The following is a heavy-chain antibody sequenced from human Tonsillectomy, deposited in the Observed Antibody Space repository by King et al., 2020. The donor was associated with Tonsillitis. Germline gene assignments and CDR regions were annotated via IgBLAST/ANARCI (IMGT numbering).Heavy chain of an antibody. CDR1: GYTFTSYG. CDR2: ISAYNGNT. Sequence: QLVQSGAEVKKPGASVKVSCQASGYTFTSYGINWVRQAPGQGLEWMGWISAYNGNTNQAQKLQGRVTMTTDTSTSTAYMELRSLRSDDTAVYYCARGGYCSSTACYFRAPDYWGQGTLVTVSS. CDR3: ARGGYCSSTACYFRAPDY. D-gene: IGHD2-2*01. J-gene: IGHJ4*02. V-gene: IGHV1-18*01.